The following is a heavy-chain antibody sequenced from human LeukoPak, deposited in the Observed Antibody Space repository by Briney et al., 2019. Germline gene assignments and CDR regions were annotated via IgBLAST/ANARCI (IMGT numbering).Heavy chain of an antibody. CDR2: GYYSGST. CDR3: ARWNRLIDY. CDR1: GASISNYY. V-gene: IGHV4-59*01. Sequence: SETLSLTCTVSGASISNYYWSWIRQLPGKGLEWIGYGYYSGSTNYNPALKSRVTISVDTSKNQFSLKVRSVTAADTAVYYCARWNRLIDYWGQGTLVTVSS. J-gene: IGHJ4*02. D-gene: IGHD1-1*01.